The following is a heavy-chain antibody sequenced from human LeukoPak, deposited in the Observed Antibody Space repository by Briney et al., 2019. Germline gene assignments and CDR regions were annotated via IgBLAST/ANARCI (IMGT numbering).Heavy chain of an antibody. J-gene: IGHJ6*02. Sequence: GGSLRLSCAASGFTVSSNYMSWVRQAPGKGLEWVSVIYSGSSTYYADSVKGRFTISRHNSKNTLYLQMNSLRAEDTAVYYCARDLGKGYYYGMDVWGQGTTVTVSS. CDR3: ARDLGKGYYYGMDV. CDR1: GFTVSSNY. CDR2: IYSGSST. V-gene: IGHV3-53*04. D-gene: IGHD4-23*01.